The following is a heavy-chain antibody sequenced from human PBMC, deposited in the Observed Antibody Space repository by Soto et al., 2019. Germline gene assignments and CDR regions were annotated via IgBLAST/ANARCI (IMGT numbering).Heavy chain of an antibody. V-gene: IGHV3-30*18. CDR1: GFTFSDYA. D-gene: IGHD6-19*01. Sequence: VQLVESGGGVVQPGRSLRLSCAASGFTFSDYAMHWGPQAPGKGLGGVAVVSHDGRNTHYADSVKGRFTISRDSSKNTVSLEMTSLRAEDTAVYYCAKGGRQWLVTSDFNYWGQGALVTVSS. J-gene: IGHJ4*02. CDR3: AKGGRQWLVTSDFNY. CDR2: VSHDGRNT.